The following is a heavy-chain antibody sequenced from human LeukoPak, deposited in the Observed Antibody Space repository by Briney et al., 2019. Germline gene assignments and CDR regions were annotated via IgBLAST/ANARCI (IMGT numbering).Heavy chain of an antibody. D-gene: IGHD5-18*01. CDR2: ISSSSSYI. V-gene: IGHV3-21*01. CDR1: GFTFSSYS. Sequence: GGSLRLSCAASGFTFSSYSMNWVRQDPGKGLEWVSSISSSSSYIYYADSVKGRFTISRDNAKNSLYLQMNSLRAEDTAVYYCARGRIQLWSPFDYWGQGTLVTVSS. J-gene: IGHJ4*02. CDR3: ARGRIQLWSPFDY.